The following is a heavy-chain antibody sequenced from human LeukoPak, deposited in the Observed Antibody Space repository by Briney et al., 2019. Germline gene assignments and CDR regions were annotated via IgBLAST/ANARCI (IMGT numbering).Heavy chain of an antibody. V-gene: IGHV3-33*06. CDR2: IWSDGINR. CDR3: VKERGPFDAFDI. CDR1: GFTFTTYG. J-gene: IGHJ3*02. Sequence: GGSLRLSCVASGFTFTTYGMHWVRQAPGKGLEWVAAIWSDGINRFYADSVKGRFTFSRDNSKNTLSLQMDSLRVEDTAVYYCVKERGPFDAFDIWGHGTVVTVSS.